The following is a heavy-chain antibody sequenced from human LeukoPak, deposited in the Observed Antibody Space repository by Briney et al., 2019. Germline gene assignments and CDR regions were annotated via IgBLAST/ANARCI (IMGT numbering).Heavy chain of an antibody. CDR1: GFTHRNYD. D-gene: IGHD6-19*01. CDR3: ARDKWGNGWTGSIDN. V-gene: IGHV3-33*01. J-gene: IGHJ4*02. Sequence: GGSLRLSRAASGFTHRNYDLHWVRPAPGKGLEWVAVIWYDRGDKYYADAVKGRFTISRDDSKNTLYLQIKSLRAEDTAVYYCARDKWGNGWTGSIDNWGQGTLVTVSA. CDR2: IWYDRGDK.